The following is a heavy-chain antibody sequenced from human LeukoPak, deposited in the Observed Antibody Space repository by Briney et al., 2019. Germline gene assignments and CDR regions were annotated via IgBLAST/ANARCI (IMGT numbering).Heavy chain of an antibody. CDR2: IIPIFGTA. V-gene: IGHV1-69*06. CDR3: ANAVVVLAAIPFDP. CDR1: GGTFSSYA. J-gene: IGHJ5*02. Sequence: SVKVSCKASGGTFSSYAISWVRQAPGQGLEWMGGIIPIFGTANYAQKFQGRVTITADKSTSTAYMELSSLRSEDTAVYYCANAVVVLAAIPFDPWGQGTLVTVSS. D-gene: IGHD2-2*01.